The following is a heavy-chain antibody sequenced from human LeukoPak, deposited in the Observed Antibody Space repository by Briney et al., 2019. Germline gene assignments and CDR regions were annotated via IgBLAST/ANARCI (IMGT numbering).Heavy chain of an antibody. CDR2: IYYNGNT. V-gene: IGHV4-39*01. CDR3: ARHRKVDTAGDS. J-gene: IGHJ4*02. CDR1: CDSISSSSYY. D-gene: IGHD5-18*01. Sequence: PSETLSLTCSVSCDSISSSSYYWSWIRQSPGKGLEGIGSIYYNGNTYYNSPLKSRLTIALDTSRNQFSLKLTSVTAADTAVYFCARHRKVDTAGDSWGQGTLVTVSS.